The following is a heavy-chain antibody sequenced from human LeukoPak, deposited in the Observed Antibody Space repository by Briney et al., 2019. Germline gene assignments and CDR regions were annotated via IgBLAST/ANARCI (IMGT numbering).Heavy chain of an antibody. Sequence: GASVKVSCKASGYTFTSYGISWVRQAPGQGLEWMGWISAYNGNTNYAQKLQGRVTVTTDTPTSTAYMELRSLRSDDTAVYYCARDRPSEAVAGTTDYWGQGTLVTVSS. D-gene: IGHD6-19*01. J-gene: IGHJ4*02. CDR1: GYTFTSYG. V-gene: IGHV1-18*04. CDR3: ARDRPSEAVAGTTDY. CDR2: ISAYNGNT.